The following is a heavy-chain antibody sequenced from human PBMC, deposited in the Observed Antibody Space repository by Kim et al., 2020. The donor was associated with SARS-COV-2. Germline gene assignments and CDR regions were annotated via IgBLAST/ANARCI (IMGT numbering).Heavy chain of an antibody. J-gene: IGHJ4*02. Sequence: QKVQGRVTRTRDTSTSTVYMELSSLRSEDTAVYYCARDVVVVPAAMGVDYWGQGTLVTVSS. D-gene: IGHD2-2*01. V-gene: IGHV1-46*01. CDR3: ARDVVVVPAAMGVDY.